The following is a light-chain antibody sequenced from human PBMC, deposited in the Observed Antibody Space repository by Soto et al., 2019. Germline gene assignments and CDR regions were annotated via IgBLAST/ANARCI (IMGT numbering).Light chain of an antibody. V-gene: IGKV3-20*01. J-gene: IGKJ1*01. CDR2: HAS. CDR3: QQYGSSPWT. Sequence: EIVLTQSPGTLSLSPGERATLSCRASRSVSSSFLAWYQQKSGQAPRLLFYHASSRATGIPDRFSGSGSGTDFTLTISRLEPEDFSLYFGQQYGSSPWTFGQGTKVEIK. CDR1: RSVSSSF.